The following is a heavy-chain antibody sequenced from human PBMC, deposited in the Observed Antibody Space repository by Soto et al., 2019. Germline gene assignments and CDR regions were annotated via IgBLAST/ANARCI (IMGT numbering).Heavy chain of an antibody. CDR2: IYHSGGT. V-gene: IGHV4-4*02. D-gene: IGHD1-26*01. CDR3: ARRGVGATDH. J-gene: IGHJ4*02. CDR1: GDSITSSNW. Sequence: QVQLQESGPGLVKPSGTLSLTCAVSGDSITSSNWWTWVRQPPGKGLEWIGEIYHSGGTNYSPSPKSRVTISVDKSKSQFSLKLSSVTAADTAIYYCARRGVGATDHWGQGTLVTVSS.